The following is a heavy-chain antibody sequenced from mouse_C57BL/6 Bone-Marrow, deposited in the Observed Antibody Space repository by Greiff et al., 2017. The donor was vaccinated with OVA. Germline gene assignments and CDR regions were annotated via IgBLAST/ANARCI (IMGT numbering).Heavy chain of an antibody. CDR3: AREDCGDY. Sequence: VQLQQSGPVLVKPGASVKMSCKASGYTFTDYYMNWVKQSHGKSLEWIGVINPYNGGTSYNQKFKGKATLTVDKSSSTAYMELNSLTSEDSPVYYCAREDCGDYWGQGTTLTVSS. J-gene: IGHJ2*01. CDR1: GYTFTDYY. CDR2: INPYNGGT. V-gene: IGHV1-19*01.